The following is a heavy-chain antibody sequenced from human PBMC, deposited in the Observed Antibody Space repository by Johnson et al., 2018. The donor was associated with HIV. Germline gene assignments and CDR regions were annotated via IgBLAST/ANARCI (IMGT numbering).Heavy chain of an antibody. D-gene: IGHD1-26*01. CDR1: GFTLDDNG. CDR2: INWNGGST. Sequence: VQLVDPGGCLVQPGRSLRLSCAAPGFTLDDNGMSWVRHAPGKGLEWAYGINWNGGSTGYADSVKGRFTISRDNSKNTLYLQMNSLRAEDTAVYYCARSSGSYLDDAFDIWGQGTMVTVSS. CDR3: ARSSGSYLDDAFDI. J-gene: IGHJ3*02. V-gene: IGHV3-20*04.